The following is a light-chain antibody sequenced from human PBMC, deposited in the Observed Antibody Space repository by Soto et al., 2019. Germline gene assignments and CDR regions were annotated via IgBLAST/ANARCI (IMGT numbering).Light chain of an antibody. CDR2: GAS. Sequence: VMTQSPSTLSVSPGERATLSCRASQSFSSNYITWYHQKPGQAPRRLIFGASSRAPGLTDRFSGSGSGTDFTLTINRLEHDDFAVYYCEQYDQSITFAGRTKVDI. CDR3: EQYDQSIT. CDR1: QSFSSNY. V-gene: IGKV3-20*01. J-gene: IGKJ4*01.